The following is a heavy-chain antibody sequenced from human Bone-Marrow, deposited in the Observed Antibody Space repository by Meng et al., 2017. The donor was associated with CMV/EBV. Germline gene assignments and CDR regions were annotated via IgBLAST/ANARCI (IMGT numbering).Heavy chain of an antibody. CDR1: GFTFSRYW. CDR2: ISNDGSIT. V-gene: IGHV3-74*01. CDR3: ASSRWYDP. J-gene: IGHJ5*02. Sequence: GESLKISCAASGFTFSRYWMHWVRQAPGKGLVWVSRISNDGSITTYADSVKGRFTISRDNAKNSLYLQMNSLRAEDTAVYYCASSRWYDPWGQGTLVTVSS.